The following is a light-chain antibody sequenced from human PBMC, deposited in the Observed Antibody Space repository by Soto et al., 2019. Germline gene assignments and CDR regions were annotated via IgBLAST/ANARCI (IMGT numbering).Light chain of an antibody. Sequence: QSVLTQPASMSGSPGQSFTISCTGTSSDIGRYSFVSWYQHHPGKAPKLIIYEATKRPSGVSYRFSGSKSGNTASLTISGLQAEDEADYYCSSYTSTNTQVFGTGTKVTV. CDR1: SSDIGRYSF. CDR2: EAT. J-gene: IGLJ1*01. V-gene: IGLV2-14*01. CDR3: SSYTSTNTQV.